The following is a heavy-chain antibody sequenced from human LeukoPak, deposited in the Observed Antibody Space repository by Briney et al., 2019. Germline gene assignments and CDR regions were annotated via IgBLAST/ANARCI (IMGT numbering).Heavy chain of an antibody. CDR1: GGSISRGGYY. J-gene: IGHJ4*02. CDR2: MYYSGSD. V-gene: IGHV4-31*03. Sequence: PPETLSLTCTVSGGSISRGGYYWSWLRQDPGKGLEGIGYMYYSGSDYYNPALKSRVAISVDTSKNQCSLKLSSVTAAETAVYFCARDGASRGRPLDNWGQGELVSVSS. D-gene: IGHD2-2*01. CDR3: ARDGASRGRPLDN.